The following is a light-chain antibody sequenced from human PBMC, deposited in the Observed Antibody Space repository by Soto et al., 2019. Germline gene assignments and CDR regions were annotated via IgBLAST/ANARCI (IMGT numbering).Light chain of an antibody. CDR2: ENK. Sequence: NFMLTQPHSVSESPGKTVTISCTRSSGSIANNYVQWYQQRPGSAPPTVIYENKLRPSGGPGRFSGATDASSNSAPLTISGLQTEDESDYCCQSYDADFVIFGGGTKLTVL. V-gene: IGLV6-57*03. CDR1: SGSIANNY. CDR3: QSYDADFVI. J-gene: IGLJ2*01.